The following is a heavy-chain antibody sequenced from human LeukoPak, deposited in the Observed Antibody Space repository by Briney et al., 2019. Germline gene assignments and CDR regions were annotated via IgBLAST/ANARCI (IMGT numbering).Heavy chain of an antibody. CDR1: GFTFSSYW. Sequence: PGGSLRLSCAASGFTFSSYWMSWVRQAPGKGLEWVANIKQDGSEKYYVDSVKGRFTISRDNAKNSLYLQMNSLRAEDTAVYYCARALADTRNYYLGFDYWGQGTLVTVSS. CDR2: IKQDGSEK. CDR3: ARALADTRNYYLGFDY. D-gene: IGHD3-22*01. J-gene: IGHJ4*02. V-gene: IGHV3-7*01.